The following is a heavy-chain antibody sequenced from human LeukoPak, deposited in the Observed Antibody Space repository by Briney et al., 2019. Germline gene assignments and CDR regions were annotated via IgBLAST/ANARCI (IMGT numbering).Heavy chain of an antibody. D-gene: IGHD2-21*02. CDR1: GFTVSSNY. CDR3: ARESRLSFDP. J-gene: IGHJ5*02. Sequence: GGSLRLSCAASGFTVSSNYMSWVRQAPGKGLEWVSVIYSGGSTYYADSVKGRFTISRDNSKNTLYLQMNSLRAEDTAVYYRARESRLSFDPWGQGTLVTVSS. V-gene: IGHV3-53*01. CDR2: IYSGGST.